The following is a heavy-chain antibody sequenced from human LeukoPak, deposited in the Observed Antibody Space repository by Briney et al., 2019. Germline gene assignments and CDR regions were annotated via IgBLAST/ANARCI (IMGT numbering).Heavy chain of an antibody. Sequence: PGGSLRLSCAASGFTFSSYSMNWVRQAPGKGLEWVSAISGSGGSTYYADSVKGRFTISRDNSKNTLYLQMNSLRAEDTAVYYCGKGPFLGEPHYFDYWGQGTLVTVSS. CDR1: GFTFSSYS. J-gene: IGHJ4*02. CDR3: GKGPFLGEPHYFDY. V-gene: IGHV3-23*01. CDR2: ISGSGGST. D-gene: IGHD3-10*01.